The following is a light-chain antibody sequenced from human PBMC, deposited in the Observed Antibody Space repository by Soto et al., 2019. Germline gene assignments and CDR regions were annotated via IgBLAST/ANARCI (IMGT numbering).Light chain of an antibody. Sequence: QSALTQPPSASGSPGQSVTISCPGTSSDDGGYNYVSWYQQHPGKAPKLMIYEVSKRPSGVPDRFSGSKSGNTASLTVSGLQAEDEADYYCSSYAGSNNPLYVFGTGTKLTVL. CDR3: SSYAGSNNPLYV. V-gene: IGLV2-8*01. J-gene: IGLJ1*01. CDR1: SSDDGGYNY. CDR2: EVS.